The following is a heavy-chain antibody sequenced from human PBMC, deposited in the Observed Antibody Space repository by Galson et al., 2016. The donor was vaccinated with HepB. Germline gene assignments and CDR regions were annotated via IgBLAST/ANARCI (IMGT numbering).Heavy chain of an antibody. V-gene: IGHV3-11*05. D-gene: IGHD2-15*01. CDR2: ISSISTHT. Sequence: SLRLSCAASGFTFSNYYMSWIRQAPGKGLEWVSYISSISTHTNYADSVKGRFSISRDNAKNSLYLQMSSLRAEDTAVYYCARGNGRDPRSNGMDVWGQGTTVTVSS. CDR3: ARGNGRDPRSNGMDV. J-gene: IGHJ6*02. CDR1: GFTFSNYY.